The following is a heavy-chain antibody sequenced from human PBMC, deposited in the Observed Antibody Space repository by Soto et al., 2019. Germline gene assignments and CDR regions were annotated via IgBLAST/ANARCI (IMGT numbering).Heavy chain of an antibody. CDR3: ARGWAARPFDY. J-gene: IGHJ4*02. CDR1: GGSFSGYY. D-gene: IGHD6-6*01. CDR2: INHSGST. Sequence: SETLSLTCAVYGGSFSGYYLSWIRQPPGKGLEWIGEINHSGSTNYNPSLKSRVTISVDTSKNQFSLKLSSVTAADTAVYYCARGWAARPFDYWGQGTLVTVSS. V-gene: IGHV4-34*01.